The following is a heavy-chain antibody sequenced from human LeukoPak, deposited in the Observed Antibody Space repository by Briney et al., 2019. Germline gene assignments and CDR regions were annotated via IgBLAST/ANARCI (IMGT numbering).Heavy chain of an antibody. D-gene: IGHD3-16*01. CDR1: GYTFTNYG. V-gene: IGHV1-18*04. Sequence: ASVKVSCKAAGYTFTNYGVTWVRQAPGQGLEWVGWISAHNGNTNYVQKLQDRVTMTTDTSTTTAYLELRNPRSDDTAVYYCARDSASTSFPPAYDYWGQGTVVAVSS. J-gene: IGHJ4*02. CDR3: ARDSASTSFPPAYDY. CDR2: ISAHNGNT.